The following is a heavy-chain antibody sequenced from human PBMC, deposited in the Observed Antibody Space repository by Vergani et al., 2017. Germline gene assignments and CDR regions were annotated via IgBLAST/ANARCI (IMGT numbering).Heavy chain of an antibody. D-gene: IGHD3-10*01. Sequence: EVQLVESGGGLVQPGGSLKLSCAASGFTLSGSAMHWVRQASGKGLEWVGRIRSKANSYATAYAASVKGRFTISRDDSKNTAYLQMNSLKTEDTAMYYCVRDQVTMLRGSDALDIWGQGTMVTVSS. CDR1: GFTLSGSA. CDR2: IRSKANSYAT. J-gene: IGHJ3*02. CDR3: VRDQVTMLRGSDALDI. V-gene: IGHV3-73*01.